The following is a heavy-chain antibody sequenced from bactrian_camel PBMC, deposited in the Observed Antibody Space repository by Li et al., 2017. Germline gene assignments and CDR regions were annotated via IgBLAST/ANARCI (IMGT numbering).Heavy chain of an antibody. CDR2: TYIPTGGT. Sequence: HVQLVESGGGSAQAGGSLRLACEFSGYTSSIKCVGWFRQSPGKERERVAATYIPTGGTNYAAFVEGRFTISQDHAKKTLYLQMNSLKPEDTAMYYCAARFGTQVTVS. CDR1: GYTSSIKC. D-gene: IGHD7*01. J-gene: IGHJ4*01. V-gene: IGHV3S54*01.